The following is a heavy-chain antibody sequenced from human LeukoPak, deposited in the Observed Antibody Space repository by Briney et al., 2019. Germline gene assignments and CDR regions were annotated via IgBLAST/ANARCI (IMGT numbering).Heavy chain of an antibody. D-gene: IGHD3-10*01. Sequence: ASVRVSCKASGYTFSGHYIHWVRQAPGQGLEWMGWINPNSGGTNYAQKFQGRVTMTRDTSISTAYMELSRLRSDDTAVYYCARDGMVRGVIHWFDPWGQGTLVTVSS. CDR3: ARDGMVRGVIHWFDP. CDR1: GYTFSGHY. V-gene: IGHV1-2*02. CDR2: INPNSGGT. J-gene: IGHJ5*02.